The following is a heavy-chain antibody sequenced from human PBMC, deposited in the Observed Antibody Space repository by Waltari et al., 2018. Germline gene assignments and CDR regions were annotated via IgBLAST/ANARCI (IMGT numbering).Heavy chain of an antibody. J-gene: IGHJ5*02. CDR2: INHRVST. V-gene: IGHV4-34*01. CDR3: ARDGGEYSYAVGGWFDP. CDR1: GGSFCGSY. D-gene: IGHD5-18*01. Sequence: QVQLQPWGAGLLKPSETLSLTCAVYGGSFCGSYWSWILQTPGKGLEWIGEINHRVSTYYTPSLKSRVTISVDTSKNQVSLKLSSVTAADTAVYYCARDGGEYSYAVGGWFDPWGQGTLVTVSS.